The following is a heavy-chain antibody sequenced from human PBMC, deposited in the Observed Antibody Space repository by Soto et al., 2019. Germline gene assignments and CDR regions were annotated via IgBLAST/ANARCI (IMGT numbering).Heavy chain of an antibody. V-gene: IGHV3-9*01. J-gene: IGHJ4*02. Sequence: LSLSCAVSGFTFDDNAMHWVRQAPEKGLEWVSGINWKSDIGYADSVKGRFTISRDNAENSLYLQTNSLRAEDTALYYCAISQDRGGRTTFIYWGQGTQVTVSS. CDR1: GFTFDDNA. CDR2: INWKSDI. CDR3: AISQDRGGRTTFIY. D-gene: IGHD3-16*01.